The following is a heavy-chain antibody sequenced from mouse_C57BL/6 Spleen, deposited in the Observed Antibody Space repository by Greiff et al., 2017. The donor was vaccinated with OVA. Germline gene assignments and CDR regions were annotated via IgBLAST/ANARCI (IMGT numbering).Heavy chain of an antibody. D-gene: IGHD1-1*01. J-gene: IGHJ2*01. CDR3: ARKDYGSSSYYFDY. V-gene: IGHV1-64*01. CDR1: GYTFTSYW. Sequence: VKLQQPGAELVKPGASVKLSCKASGYTFTSYWMHWVKQRPGQCLEWIGMIHPNSGSTNYNEKFKSKATLTVDKSSSTAYMQLSSLTSEDSAVYYCARKDYGSSSYYFDYWGQGTTLTVSS. CDR2: IHPNSGST.